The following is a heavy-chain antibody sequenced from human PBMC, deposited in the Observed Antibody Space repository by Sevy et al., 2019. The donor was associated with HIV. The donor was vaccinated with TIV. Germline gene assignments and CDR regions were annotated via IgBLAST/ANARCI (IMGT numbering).Heavy chain of an antibody. CDR2: IHFGGGT. CDR3: ANKRGYSHVPFDY. Sequence: SETLSLTCTVSGGSISSSDSYWSWIGQPPGKGLEWIGYIHFGGGTYDNPFLKSRFAMSVDTSERQFSLRLSFMTAADTAVYYCANKRGYSHVPFDYWGQGALVTVSS. CDR1: GGSISSSDSY. V-gene: IGHV4-30-4*01. J-gene: IGHJ4*02. D-gene: IGHD5-12*01.